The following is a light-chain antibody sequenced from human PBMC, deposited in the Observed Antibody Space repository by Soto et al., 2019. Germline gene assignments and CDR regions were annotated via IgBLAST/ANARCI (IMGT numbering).Light chain of an antibody. CDR1: SSDVGGYNY. CDR2: EVS. J-gene: IGLJ3*02. CDR3: SLYTSSSTPWV. V-gene: IGLV2-14*01. Sequence: QSALTQPASVSGSPGQSITISCTGTSSDVGGYNYVSWYQQHPGKAPKFMIYEVSNRPSGVSNRFSGSKSGNTASLTISGLQAEDEADYYCSLYTSSSTPWVFGGGTKVTVL.